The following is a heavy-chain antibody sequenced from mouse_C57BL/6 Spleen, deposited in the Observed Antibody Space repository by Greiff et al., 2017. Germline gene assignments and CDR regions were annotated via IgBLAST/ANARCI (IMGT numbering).Heavy chain of an antibody. V-gene: IGHV1-85*01. CDR1: GYTFTSYD. D-gene: IGHD1-1*01. Sequence: QVQLQQSGPELVKPGASVKLSCKASGYTFTSYDINWVKQRPGQGLEWIGWIYPRDGSTKYNEKFKGKATLTVDTSSSTAYMELHSLTSEDSAVYFCARGDGSSYGAMHYWGQGTSVTVSS. CDR3: ARGDGSSYGAMHY. J-gene: IGHJ4*01. CDR2: IYPRDGST.